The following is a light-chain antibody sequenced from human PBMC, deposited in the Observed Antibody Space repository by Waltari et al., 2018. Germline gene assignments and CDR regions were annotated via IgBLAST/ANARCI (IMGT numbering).Light chain of an antibody. Sequence: IQLTQSPSSLSASVGDRVTITCRASQGISNYLAWYQQKPGKVPKLLIHSASTLQSGVPSRFSGSGSGTEFTLTINSLQPDDFATYSCQQYYSYFTFGGGAKVEIK. CDR2: SAS. CDR1: QGISNY. V-gene: IGKV1-9*01. CDR3: QQYYSYFT. J-gene: IGKJ4*01.